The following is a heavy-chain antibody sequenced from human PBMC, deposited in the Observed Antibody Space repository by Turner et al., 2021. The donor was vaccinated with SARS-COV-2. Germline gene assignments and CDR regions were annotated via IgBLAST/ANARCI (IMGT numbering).Heavy chain of an antibody. CDR3: ARGAGGYRTYFDY. CDR1: GFTFSSYA. D-gene: IGHD5-12*01. CDR2: ISYDGSNK. V-gene: IGHV3-30-3*01. Sequence: QVQLVESGGGVVQPGRSLRLSCAASGFTFSSYAMHWVRQAPGKGPGWVAVISYDGSNKYYADSVKGRFTISRDNSKNTLYLQMNSLRAEDTAVYYCARGAGGYRTYFDYWGQGTLVTVSS. J-gene: IGHJ4*02.